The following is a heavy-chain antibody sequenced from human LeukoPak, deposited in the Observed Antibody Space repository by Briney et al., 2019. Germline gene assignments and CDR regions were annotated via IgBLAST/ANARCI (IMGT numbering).Heavy chain of an antibody. Sequence: SVTLSLTCTVSGGSISSSSYYWGWIRQPPGKGLEWIGSIYYSGSTYYNPSLKSRVTISVDTSKNQFSLKLSSVTAAVTAVYYCARHLAVVNAFDIWGQGTMVTVSS. CDR1: GGSISSSSYY. D-gene: IGHD2-15*01. V-gene: IGHV4-39*01. CDR3: ARHLAVVNAFDI. J-gene: IGHJ3*02. CDR2: IYYSGST.